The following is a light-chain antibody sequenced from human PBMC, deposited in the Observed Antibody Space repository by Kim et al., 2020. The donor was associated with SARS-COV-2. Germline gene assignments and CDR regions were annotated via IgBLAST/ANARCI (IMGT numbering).Light chain of an antibody. CDR1: QSVSSN. Sequence: LSVSPRERATLSCRASQSVSSNLAWYQQKPGQAPRLLIYGASTRATGIPARFSGSGSGTEFTLTISSLQSEDFAVYYCQQYNNLYTFGQGTKLEI. J-gene: IGKJ2*01. CDR3: QQYNNLYT. V-gene: IGKV3-15*01. CDR2: GAS.